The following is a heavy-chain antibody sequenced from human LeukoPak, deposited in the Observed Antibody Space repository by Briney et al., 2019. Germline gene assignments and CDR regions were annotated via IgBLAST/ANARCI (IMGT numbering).Heavy chain of an antibody. D-gene: IGHD3-22*01. J-gene: IGHJ4*02. Sequence: PGGSLILSCAASGFTLDDYAMHWVRQAPGKGLEWVSGISWNSGSIVYADSVKGRFTISRDNAKNSLYLQMNSLRAEDTALYYCAKDKGGSYYDSSGNIDYWGQGTLVTVSS. CDR1: GFTLDDYA. V-gene: IGHV3-9*01. CDR3: AKDKGGSYYDSSGNIDY. CDR2: ISWNSGSI.